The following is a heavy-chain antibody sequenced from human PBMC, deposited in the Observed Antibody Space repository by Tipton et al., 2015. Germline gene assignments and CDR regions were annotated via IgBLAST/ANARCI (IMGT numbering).Heavy chain of an antibody. J-gene: IGHJ4*02. CDR3: ASDYCSSTTCFGFFDY. Sequence: SPRLSCAASGFTFSSYGMHWVRQAPGKGLEWVAGLWNDGSNKYYADSVKGRFTISRDNSKNTLYLQMNSLRVEDTAVYFCASDYCSSTTCFGFFDYWGQGTLVTVSS. D-gene: IGHD2-2*01. CDR1: GFTFSSYG. CDR2: LWNDGSNK. V-gene: IGHV3-33*01.